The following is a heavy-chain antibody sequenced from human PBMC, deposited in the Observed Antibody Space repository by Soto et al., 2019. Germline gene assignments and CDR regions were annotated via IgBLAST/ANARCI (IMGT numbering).Heavy chain of an antibody. CDR3: AKDPTYDSNNWFDP. V-gene: IGHV3-23*01. J-gene: IGHJ5*02. CDR2: ISGSGGST. CDR1: GFTFSSYA. Sequence: PGGSLRLSCAASGFTFSSYAMSWVRQAPGKGLEWVSAISGSGGSTYYADSVKGRFTISRDSSKNTLYLQMNSLRAEDTAVYYCAKDPTYDSNNWFDPWGQGTLVTVSS. D-gene: IGHD3-22*01.